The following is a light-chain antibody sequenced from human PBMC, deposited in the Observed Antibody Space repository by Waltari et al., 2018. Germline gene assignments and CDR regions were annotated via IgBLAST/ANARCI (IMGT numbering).Light chain of an antibody. CDR2: LGS. V-gene: IGKV2-28*01. CDR3: MQRLQTPWT. CDR1: QSLLYSNGDYH. Sequence: DIVMTPSPLSLSVTPGEPASISCRSSQSLLYSNGDYHMDWYLQEPGQSPQLLIYLGSHRASGVPDRFSGSRSGTDFTLRISRVEAEDIGVYYCMQRLQTPWTFGQGTKVEIK. J-gene: IGKJ1*01.